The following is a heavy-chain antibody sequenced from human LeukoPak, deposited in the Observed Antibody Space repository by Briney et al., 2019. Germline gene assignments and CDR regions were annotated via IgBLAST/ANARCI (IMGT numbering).Heavy chain of an antibody. Sequence: PGGSLTLSCAVSGFTFNEYVMTWVRQAPGKGLEWVANIKTDGSQKSYVDSVKGRFTISRDNAKNSLYLQMNSLRAEDTAVYYCARDVSYCPGDYWGQGTLVTVSS. CDR1: GFTFNEYV. V-gene: IGHV3-7*01. CDR3: ARDVSYCPGDY. CDR2: IKTDGSQK. D-gene: IGHD2-21*02. J-gene: IGHJ4*02.